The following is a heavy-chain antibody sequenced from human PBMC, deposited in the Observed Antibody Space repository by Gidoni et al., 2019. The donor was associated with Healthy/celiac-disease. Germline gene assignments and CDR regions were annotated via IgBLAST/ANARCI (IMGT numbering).Heavy chain of an antibody. CDR1: GYTFTSYA. J-gene: IGHJ4*02. D-gene: IGHD2-2*01. CDR3: ARDAIVVVPAALGY. Sequence: QVQLVQSGAEVKKPGASVKVSCKASGYTFTSYAMHWVRQAPGQRLERMGWINAGNGNTKYSQKFQGRVTITRDTSASTAYMELSSLRSEDTAVYYCARDAIVVVPAALGYWGQGTLVTVSS. CDR2: INAGNGNT. V-gene: IGHV1-3*01.